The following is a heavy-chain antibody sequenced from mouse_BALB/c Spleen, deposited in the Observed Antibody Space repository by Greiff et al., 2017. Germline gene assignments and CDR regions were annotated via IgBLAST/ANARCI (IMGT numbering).Heavy chain of an antibody. CDR1: GYAFSSYW. Sequence: VQLQQSGAELVRPGSSVKISCKASGYAFSSYWMNWVKQRPGQGLEWIGQIYPGDGDTNYNGKFKGKATLTADKSSSTAYMQLSSLTSEDSAVYFCARSGYDYDGAWFAYWGQGTLVTVSA. J-gene: IGHJ3*01. D-gene: IGHD2-4*01. V-gene: IGHV1-80*01. CDR2: IYPGDGDT. CDR3: ARSGYDYDGAWFAY.